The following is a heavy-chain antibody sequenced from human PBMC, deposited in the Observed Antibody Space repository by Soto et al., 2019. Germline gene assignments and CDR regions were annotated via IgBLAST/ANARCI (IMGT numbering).Heavy chain of an antibody. Sequence: EVQLLESGGGLVQPGGSLRLSCAASGFTFSTYAMNCVRQAPGKGLEWVSLIVSSGSDTYYADSVKGRFTISRDNSKNTLYLQMNSLRADDTAVYYCAKVEGSNYGTEYSQHWGQGTLVTVSS. CDR1: GFTFSTYA. D-gene: IGHD4-4*01. V-gene: IGHV3-23*01. CDR2: IVSSGSDT. CDR3: AKVEGSNYGTEYSQH. J-gene: IGHJ1*01.